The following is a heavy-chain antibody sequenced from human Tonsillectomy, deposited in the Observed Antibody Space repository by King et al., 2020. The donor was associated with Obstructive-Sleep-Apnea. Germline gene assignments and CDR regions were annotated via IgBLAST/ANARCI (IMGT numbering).Heavy chain of an antibody. Sequence: QLQESGPGLVKPSQTLSLTCTVSGGSISSGGYSWSWIRQHPGRGLEWIGYIYYSGSTYYNPSLKSRVTISVDTSKNQFSLKLSSVTAADTAVYYCARDHDYGSGSFYLDAFDIWGQGTMVTVSS. CDR1: GGSISSGGYS. V-gene: IGHV4-31*03. CDR3: ARDHDYGSGSFYLDAFDI. J-gene: IGHJ3*02. D-gene: IGHD3-10*01. CDR2: IYYSGST.